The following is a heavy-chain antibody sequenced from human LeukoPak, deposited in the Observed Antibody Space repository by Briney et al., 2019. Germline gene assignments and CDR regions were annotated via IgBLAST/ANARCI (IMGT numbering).Heavy chain of an antibody. J-gene: IGHJ4*02. D-gene: IGHD5-12*01. CDR3: ARVRYSGFPRCDY. CDR1: GGSISSSNW. V-gene: IGHV4-4*02. Sequence: KASETLSLTCAVSGGSISSSNWWSWVRQPPGKGLAWIGEINHGGGTRYNPSLKSRSTISVDTSKKQFSLNLTSVTAADTAVYYCARVRYSGFPRCDYWGQGTLVTVYS. CDR2: INHGGGT.